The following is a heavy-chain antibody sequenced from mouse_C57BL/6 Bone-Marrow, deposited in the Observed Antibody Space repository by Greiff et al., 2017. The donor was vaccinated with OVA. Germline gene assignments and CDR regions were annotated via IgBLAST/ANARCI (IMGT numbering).Heavy chain of an antibody. D-gene: IGHD1-1*01. Sequence: QVQLQQPGAELVMPGASVKLSCKASGYPFTSYWMPWVKQRPGQGLEWIGEIDPSDSYNNYNQKFKGKSTLTVDKSSSTAYMQLSSLTSEDSAVYYCARNYYGSSYSNWYFDVWGTGTTVTVSS. V-gene: IGHV1-69*01. CDR1: GYPFTSYW. CDR3: ARNYYGSSYSNWYFDV. CDR2: IDPSDSYN. J-gene: IGHJ1*03.